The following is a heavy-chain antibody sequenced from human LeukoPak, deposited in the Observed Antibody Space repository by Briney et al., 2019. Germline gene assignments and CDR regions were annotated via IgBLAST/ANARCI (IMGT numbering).Heavy chain of an antibody. J-gene: IGHJ1*01. Sequence: SETLSLTCAVYGGSFSGYYWSWIRQPPGKGLEWIGEINHSGSTNYNPSLKSRVTISVDTSKNQFSLRLSSVTAADTAVYYCARSRAVARYFQHWGQGTLVTVSS. V-gene: IGHV4-34*01. CDR2: INHSGST. CDR1: GGSFSGYY. D-gene: IGHD6-19*01. CDR3: ARSRAVARYFQH.